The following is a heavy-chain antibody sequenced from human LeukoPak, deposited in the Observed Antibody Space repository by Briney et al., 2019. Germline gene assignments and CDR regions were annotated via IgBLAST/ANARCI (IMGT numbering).Heavy chain of an antibody. Sequence: ASVTVSCKASGYTFTGYYMHWVRQAPGQGLEWMGWINPNSGGTNYAQKFQGRVTMTRDTSISTAYMELSRLRSDDTAVYYCARDRPHCSGGSCYSRWFDPWGQGTLVTVSS. J-gene: IGHJ5*02. V-gene: IGHV1-2*02. D-gene: IGHD2-15*01. CDR1: GYTFTGYY. CDR2: INPNSGGT. CDR3: ARDRPHCSGGSCYSRWFDP.